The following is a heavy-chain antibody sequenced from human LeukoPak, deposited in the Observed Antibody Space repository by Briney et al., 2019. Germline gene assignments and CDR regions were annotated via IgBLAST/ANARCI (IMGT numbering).Heavy chain of an antibody. J-gene: IGHJ3*02. V-gene: IGHV1-69*02. Sequence: SVKVACKPSGDTFSSYSFSWVRQAPGQGLEWVGRIIPIYDMENYVQKFQGRVTITADKSTSTAYKELGSLRSEDTAVYYCTRRAKLLRSFAELWADAFDSWGQGTMVTVSS. D-gene: IGHD3-10*01. CDR3: TRRAKLLRSFAELWADAFDS. CDR2: IIPIYDME. CDR1: GDTFSSYS.